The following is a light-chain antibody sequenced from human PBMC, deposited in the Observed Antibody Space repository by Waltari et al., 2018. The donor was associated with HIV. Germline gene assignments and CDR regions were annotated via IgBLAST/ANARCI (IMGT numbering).Light chain of an antibody. V-gene: IGLV2-14*01. J-gene: IGLJ2*01. CDR1: SSDVGGYNY. CDR3: SSYTSSSVV. CDR2: DVS. Sequence: QSALTQPASVSGSPGQSITISCTGTSSDVGGYNYVSWYQQHPGKAPKLMIYDVSNLPSGVSNRFSVSKSGNTASLTISVLQAEDEAYYYCSSYTSSSVVFGVGTKLTVL.